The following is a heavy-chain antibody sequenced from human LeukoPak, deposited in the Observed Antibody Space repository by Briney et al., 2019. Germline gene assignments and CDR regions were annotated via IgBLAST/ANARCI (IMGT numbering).Heavy chain of an antibody. CDR3: ARVRDYDFWSGPKSVDP. V-gene: IGHV1-18*01. D-gene: IGHD3-3*01. CDR1: GYTFTSYG. CDR2: ISAYNGNT. J-gene: IGHJ5*02. Sequence: ASVKVSCKASGYTFTSYGISWVRQAPGQGLEWMRWISAYNGNTNYAQKLQGRVTMTTDTSTSTAYMELRSLRSDDTAVYYCARVRDYDFWSGPKSVDPWGQGTLVTVSS.